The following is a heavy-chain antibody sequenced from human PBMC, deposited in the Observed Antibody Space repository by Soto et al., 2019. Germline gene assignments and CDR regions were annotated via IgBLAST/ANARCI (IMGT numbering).Heavy chain of an antibody. Sequence: ASVKVSCKASGYTFTSYGISWVRQAPGQGVEWMGWISAYNGNTNYAQKLQGRVTMTTDTSTSTAYMELRSLISDHTSVYYCARDLSSGYDYWGQGTLVTVSS. CDR3: ARDLSSGYDY. CDR2: ISAYNGNT. J-gene: IGHJ4*02. CDR1: GYTFTSYG. V-gene: IGHV1-18*01. D-gene: IGHD6-19*01.